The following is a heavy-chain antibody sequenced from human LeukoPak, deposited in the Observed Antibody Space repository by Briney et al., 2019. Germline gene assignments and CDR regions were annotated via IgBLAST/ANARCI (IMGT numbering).Heavy chain of an antibody. D-gene: IGHD6-13*01. V-gene: IGHV4-34*01. CDR1: GGSFSGYY. CDR2: INHSGST. J-gene: IGHJ4*02. Sequence: SETLSLTCAVYGGSFSGYYWSWIRQPPGKGLEWIGEINHSGSTNYNPSLKSRVTISVDTSKNQFSLKLSSVTAADTAVYYCARKLPVSSSWYRFGGNFDYWGQGTLVTVSS. CDR3: ARKLPVSSSWYRFGGNFDY.